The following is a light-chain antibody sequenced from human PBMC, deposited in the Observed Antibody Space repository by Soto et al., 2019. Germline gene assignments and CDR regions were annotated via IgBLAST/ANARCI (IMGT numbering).Light chain of an antibody. CDR1: SSDVGAYNY. Sequence: QSALTQPPSASGSPGQSVTISCTGTSSDVGAYNYFSWYQQHPGKAPKLMIYEVSERPSGVPDRFSGSKSGNTASLTVSGLQAEDEAEYYCSVYTGRLMFGGGTKLTVL. J-gene: IGLJ3*02. CDR3: SVYTGRLM. V-gene: IGLV2-8*01. CDR2: EVS.